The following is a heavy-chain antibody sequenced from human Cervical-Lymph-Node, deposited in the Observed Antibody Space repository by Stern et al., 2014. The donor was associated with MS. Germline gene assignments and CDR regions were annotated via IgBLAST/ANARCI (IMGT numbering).Heavy chain of an antibody. CDR3: ARISLGSGIDY. J-gene: IGHJ4*02. V-gene: IGHV1-2*02. CDR1: ENTFTGYY. CDR2: INPNSGAT. Sequence: QMQLVQSGAEVKKPGASVKVTCKTSENTFTGYYIHWVRQAPCQGLEWMGWINPNSGATNYAQRFQDRVSLTSDTSNSLAYMELDRLTSGDTAVYYCARISLGSGIDYWGQGSLVTVSS. D-gene: IGHD1-26*01.